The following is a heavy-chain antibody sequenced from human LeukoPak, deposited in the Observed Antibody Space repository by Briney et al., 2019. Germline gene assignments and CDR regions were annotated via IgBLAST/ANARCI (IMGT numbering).Heavy chain of an antibody. CDR2: IYYSGST. CDR3: ARDRHQDNFYYYGMDV. V-gene: IGHV4-59*01. Sequence: SKTLSLTCTVSGGSISSYYWSWIRQPPGKGLEWIGYIYYSGSTNYDPSLKSRVTISVDTSKNQFSLKLSSVTAADTAVYYCARDRHQDNFYYYGMDVWGQGTTVTVSS. CDR1: GGSISSYY. J-gene: IGHJ6*02. D-gene: IGHD2-15*01.